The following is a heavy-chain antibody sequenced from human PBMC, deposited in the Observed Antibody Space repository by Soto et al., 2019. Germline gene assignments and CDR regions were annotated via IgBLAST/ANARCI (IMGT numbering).Heavy chain of an antibody. V-gene: IGHV2-70*04. Sequence: GSGPTVVNPTQTLPLTCTFSGFSLKTNIMRVSWIRQPPGKDLEWLARIDYDDDKLYSTSLKARLTISKDTAKNQVGLTMTNMDPGEKATYYCARMEASGSYTNYFDDWGPGTLVTVSS. J-gene: IGHJ4*02. CDR1: GFSLKTNIMR. D-gene: IGHD3-10*01. CDR3: ARMEASGSYTNYFDD. CDR2: IDYDDDK.